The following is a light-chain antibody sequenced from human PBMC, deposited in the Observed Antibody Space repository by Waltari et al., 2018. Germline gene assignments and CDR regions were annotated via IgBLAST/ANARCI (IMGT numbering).Light chain of an antibody. CDR3: SSYTSSSTWV. V-gene: IGLV2-14*01. Sequence: QSALTQPASVSGSPGQSITISCTGTSSDVGGYNYVSWYQQHPGKAPEFMIYDVSKRPSGVSHRFSGSKAGNTASLTISGLQAEDEADYYCSSYTSSSTWVFGGGTKLTVL. CDR1: SSDVGGYNY. J-gene: IGLJ3*02. CDR2: DVS.